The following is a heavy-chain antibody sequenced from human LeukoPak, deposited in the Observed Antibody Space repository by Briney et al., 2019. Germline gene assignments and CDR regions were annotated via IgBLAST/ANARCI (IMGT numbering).Heavy chain of an antibody. CDR3: ARALTQTLGWFDP. CDR2: IYYSGST. D-gene: IGHD3-10*01. V-gene: IGHV4-59*01. J-gene: IGHJ5*02. CDR1: GGSISSYY. Sequence: TPSGTLSLTCTVSGGSISSYYWSWIRQPPGKGLEWIGYIYYSGSTNYNPSLKSRVTISVDTSKNQFSLKLSSVTAADTAVYYCARALTQTLGWFDPWGQGTLVTVSS.